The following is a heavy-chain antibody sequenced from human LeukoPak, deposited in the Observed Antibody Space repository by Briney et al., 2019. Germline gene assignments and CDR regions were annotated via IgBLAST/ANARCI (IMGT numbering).Heavy chain of an antibody. D-gene: IGHD3-10*01. CDR3: ARDGYGSGSYGTY. V-gene: IGHV1-2*06. CDR2: INPNSGGT. Sequence: ASVKVSCKASGYTFTGYYTHWVRQAPGQGLEWMGRINPNSGGTNYAQKFQGRVTMTRDTSISTAYMELSRLRSDDTAVYYCARDGYGSGSYGTYWGQGTLVTVSS. J-gene: IGHJ4*02. CDR1: GYTFTGYY.